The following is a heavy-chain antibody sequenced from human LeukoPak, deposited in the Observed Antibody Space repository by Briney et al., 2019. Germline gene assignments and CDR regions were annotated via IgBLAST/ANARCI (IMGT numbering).Heavy chain of an antibody. CDR3: VRVRHGDFFDY. V-gene: IGHV3-72*01. Sequence: GGSLRLSCAASGFTFSSYAMSWVRQAPGKGLEWVGRIRNEPNSYTTDYAASVKGRFIISRDDSKNSLYLQMTGLKTEDTAVYYCVRVRHGDFFDYWGQGTLVTVSS. D-gene: IGHD4-17*01. CDR1: GFTFSSYA. CDR2: IRNEPNSYTT. J-gene: IGHJ4*02.